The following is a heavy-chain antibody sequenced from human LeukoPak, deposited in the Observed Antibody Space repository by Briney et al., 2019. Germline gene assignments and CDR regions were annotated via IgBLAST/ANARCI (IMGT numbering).Heavy chain of an antibody. CDR2: ISGSGNAK. CDR1: GFSFSSYS. D-gene: IGHD2/OR15-2a*01. V-gene: IGHV3-48*01. J-gene: IGHJ4*02. Sequence: QPGGSLRLSCAASGFSFSSYSMNWVRQAPGKGLEWVSYISGSGNAKHYTDSVKGRFTISRDNAKNALYLQMNSLRVEDTAVYFCARDYVYAFDYWGQGTLVTVSS. CDR3: ARDYVYAFDY.